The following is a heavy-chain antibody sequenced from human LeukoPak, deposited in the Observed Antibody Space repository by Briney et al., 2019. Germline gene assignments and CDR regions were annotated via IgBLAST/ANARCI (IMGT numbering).Heavy chain of an antibody. CDR2: IYSSGST. CDR1: GGSISTYY. Sequence: SETLSLTCTVSGGSISTYYWTWIRQPAGKGLEWIGRIYSSGSTIYNPSLKSRVIVSVNTSKNQFSLKLSSVTAADTAVYYCARAAGRDTTSGLDIDYWGQGTLVTVSS. CDR3: ARAAGRDTTSGLDIDY. J-gene: IGHJ4*02. V-gene: IGHV4-4*07. D-gene: IGHD1-26*01.